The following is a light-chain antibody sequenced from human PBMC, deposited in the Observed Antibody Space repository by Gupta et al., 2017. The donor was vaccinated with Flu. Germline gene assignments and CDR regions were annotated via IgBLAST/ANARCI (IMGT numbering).Light chain of an antibody. CDR3: QQRSNWPPWT. V-gene: IGKV3-11*01. CDR1: QSVSSY. Sequence: ATLSLSPGERATLSCRASQSVSSYLAWYQQKPGQAPRLLIYDASNRATGIPARFSGSGSGTDFTLTISSREPEDFAVYYCQQRSNWPPWTFGQGTKLEIK. J-gene: IGKJ2*02. CDR2: DAS.